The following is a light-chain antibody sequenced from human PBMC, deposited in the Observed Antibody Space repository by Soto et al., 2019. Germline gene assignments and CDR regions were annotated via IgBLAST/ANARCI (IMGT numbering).Light chain of an antibody. V-gene: IGKV3-15*01. CDR2: SAS. CDR3: QQYNNWPLT. Sequence: EIVMTQSPATLSVSPGGRATLSCRASQSISDTLAWYQQKPGQAPRLLIYSASRRATGFPGRFSGSGSGTDFTLTISSLQSEDLAVYYCQQYNNWPLTFGQGTKVEIK. J-gene: IGKJ1*01. CDR1: QSISDT.